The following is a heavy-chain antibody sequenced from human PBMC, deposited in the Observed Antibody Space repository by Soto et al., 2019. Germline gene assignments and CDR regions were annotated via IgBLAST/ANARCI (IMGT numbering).Heavy chain of an antibody. CDR1: GGSISSYY. D-gene: IGHD2-15*01. V-gene: IGHV4-59*08. CDR2: IYYSGST. CDR3: ARHVPHIVVVVAATQGFDY. Sequence: SETLSLTFTVSGGSISSYYWSWIRQPPGKGLEWIGYIYYSGSTNYNPSLKSRVTISVDTSKNQFSLKLSSVTAADTAVYYCARHVPHIVVVVAATQGFDYWGQGALVTVSS. J-gene: IGHJ4*02.